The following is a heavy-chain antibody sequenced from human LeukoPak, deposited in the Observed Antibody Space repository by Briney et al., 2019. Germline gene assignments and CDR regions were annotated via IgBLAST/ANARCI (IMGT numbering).Heavy chain of an antibody. CDR1: GFSFSEHW. V-gene: IGHV3-74*01. D-gene: IGHD6-6*01. Sequence: GGSLRLSCTASGFSFSEHWMHWARQLPGKGLVWVSRISPTGSTTSYADSVKGRFTVSRDNAKNTHYLQVNNLRAEDTAVYYCARGPNSNWSGLDFWGQGTLLTVSS. J-gene: IGHJ4*02. CDR3: ARGPNSNWSGLDF. CDR2: ISPTGSTT.